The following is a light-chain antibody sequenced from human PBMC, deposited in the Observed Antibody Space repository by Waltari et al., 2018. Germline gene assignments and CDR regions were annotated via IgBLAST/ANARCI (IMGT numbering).Light chain of an antibody. V-gene: IGLV4-69*01. CDR2: VNSDGSH. Sequence: QLVLTQSPSASASLGASVTLTCTLSSGHSSNVVAWLQQRPEKGPRYLMKVNSDGSHSKGDEIPDRFSGSSSGAERYLTISSLQSEDEADYYCQTGGHGTWVFGGGTKLTVL. CDR1: SGHSSNV. CDR3: QTGGHGTWV. J-gene: IGLJ3*02.